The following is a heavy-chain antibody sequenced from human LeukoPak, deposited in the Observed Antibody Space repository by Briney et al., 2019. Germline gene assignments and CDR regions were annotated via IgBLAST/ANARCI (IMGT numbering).Heavy chain of an antibody. CDR2: ISGSGSTI. CDR1: ASTFSSYE. J-gene: IGHJ4*02. Sequence: GGSLRLSCAVSASTFSSYEMNWFRQAPGKGLEWVSYISGSGSTIYYADSVKGRFTISRDNSKLYLQMNSLRAEDTAVYYCAKKGYSYGWRDSYYFDYWGQGTLVTVSS. V-gene: IGHV3-48*03. CDR3: AKKGYSYGWRDSYYFDY. D-gene: IGHD6-19*01.